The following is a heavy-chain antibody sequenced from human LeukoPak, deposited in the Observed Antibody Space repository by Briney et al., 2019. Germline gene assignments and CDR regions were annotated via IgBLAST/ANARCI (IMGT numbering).Heavy chain of an antibody. CDR3: GRRTSYDTFTGYTYWYFDL. V-gene: IGHV4-59*01. CDR2: TSYSGST. J-gene: IGHJ2*01. CDR1: GGSISSYY. D-gene: IGHD3-9*01. Sequence: SETLSLTCTVSGGSISSYYWSWIRQPPGRGLEWIGYTSYSGSTDYNPSLRSRVTLSVDTSKNQLSLKLSSVTAADTAVYYCGRRTSYDTFTGYTYWYFDLWGRGTLVTVSS.